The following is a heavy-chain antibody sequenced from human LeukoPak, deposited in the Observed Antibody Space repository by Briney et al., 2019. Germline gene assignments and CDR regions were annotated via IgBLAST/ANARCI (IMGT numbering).Heavy chain of an antibody. CDR1: GFTYTNYW. CDR2: IRQDGLET. V-gene: IGHV3-7*05. D-gene: IGHD4-17*01. J-gene: IGHJ4*02. CDR3: AKDLAYGFDC. Sequence: GGSLRLSCAASGFTYTNYWMSWVRQAPGKGLEWVANIRQDGLETYYVDSVRGRFTISRDNAKNSLYLQMNSLRDEHTPVYFCAKDLAYGFDCRGQGAILTVRS.